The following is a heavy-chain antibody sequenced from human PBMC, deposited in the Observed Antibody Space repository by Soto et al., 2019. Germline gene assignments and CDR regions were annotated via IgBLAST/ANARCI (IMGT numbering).Heavy chain of an antibody. V-gene: IGHV3-30*02. Sequence: GGSLRLSCAASGFTFRNHAMHWVRQAPGKGLEWVGLIWYDGTSKYYADSVKGRFTISRDNSKNTLFLHMGRLRAEDTAMYYCATKARVTNYLYYGMDVWGLGTTVTVSS. CDR2: IWYDGTSK. CDR1: GFTFRNHA. D-gene: IGHD2-21*02. J-gene: IGHJ6*02. CDR3: ATKARVTNYLYYGMDV.